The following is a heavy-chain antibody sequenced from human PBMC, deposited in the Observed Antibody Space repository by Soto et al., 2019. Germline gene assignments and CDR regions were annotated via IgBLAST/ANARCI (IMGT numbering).Heavy chain of an antibody. D-gene: IGHD1-1*01. V-gene: IGHV3-7*04. CDR1: GFTFGTYW. Sequence: EVQLVESGGGLVQPGGSLRLSCAASGFTFGTYWMTWVRQPPGKGLECVADIKPDGSERYYVDSVKGRFTISRDNAKNSLYLHMNSLRAEDTAVYYCATDLNLEHYWGQGTLVTVSS. J-gene: IGHJ4*02. CDR3: ATDLNLEHY. CDR2: IKPDGSER.